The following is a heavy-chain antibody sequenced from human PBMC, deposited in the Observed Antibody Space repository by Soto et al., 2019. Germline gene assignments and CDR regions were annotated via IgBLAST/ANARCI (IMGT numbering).Heavy chain of an antibody. CDR3: AKDGRGSGSHYNSFGY. D-gene: IGHD3-10*01. V-gene: IGHV3-53*01. J-gene: IGHJ4*02. Sequence: EVQLVESGGGLIQPGGSLKLSCAASGFTVGNNYMSWVRQAPGKGLEWVSLIYSTGTTKYADSVKCRFTVSRDNAKNTMYLQMNSLRAEDTAVYYCAKDGRGSGSHYNSFGYWGQGTLVNVSS. CDR1: GFTVGNNY. CDR2: IYSTGTT.